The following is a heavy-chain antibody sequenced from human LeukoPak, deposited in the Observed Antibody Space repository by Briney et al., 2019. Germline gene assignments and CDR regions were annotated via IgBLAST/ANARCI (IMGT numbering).Heavy chain of an antibody. CDR3: ARTVVPAAYDAFDI. CDR1: GFTFSSYS. CDR2: ISSSSSSYI. Sequence: KPGGTLRLSCAASGFTFSSYSMNWVRQAPGKGLEWASSISSSSSSYIYYADSVKGRVTISRDNAKNSLYLQMNSLRAEDTAVYYCARTVVPAAYDAFDIWGQGTMVTVSS. J-gene: IGHJ3*02. V-gene: IGHV3-21*01. D-gene: IGHD2-2*01.